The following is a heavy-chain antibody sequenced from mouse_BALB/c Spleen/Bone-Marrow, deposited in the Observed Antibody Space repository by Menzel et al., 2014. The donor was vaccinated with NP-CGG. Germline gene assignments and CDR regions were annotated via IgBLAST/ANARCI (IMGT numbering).Heavy chain of an antibody. J-gene: IGHJ4*01. Sequence: DVKLVESGGGLVQPGGSLRLSCATSGFTFTDYYMSWVRQPQGKALEWLGFIRNKANGYTTEYIASVKGRFTISRDNSQSILYLQMNTLIAEDSAPYYCARDDYYAMDYWGQGTSVTVSS. CDR3: ARDDYYAMDY. CDR2: IRNKANGYTT. CDR1: GFTFTDYY. V-gene: IGHV7-3*02.